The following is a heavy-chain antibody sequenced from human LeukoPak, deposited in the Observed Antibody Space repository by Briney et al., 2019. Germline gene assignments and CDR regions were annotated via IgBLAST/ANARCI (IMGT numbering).Heavy chain of an antibody. J-gene: IGHJ3*02. CDR3: ASTYYGISDAFDI. V-gene: IGHV3-53*01. CDR2: IYSGGNT. D-gene: IGHD3-9*01. Sequence: PGGSLRLSCKASGFTVSSYCMSWVRQAPGKGLEWVALIYSGGNTDHADSVKGRFTISRDDSKNTLYLQMNSLRAEDTAIYYCASTYYGISDAFDIWGQGTMVTVSS. CDR1: GFTVSSYC.